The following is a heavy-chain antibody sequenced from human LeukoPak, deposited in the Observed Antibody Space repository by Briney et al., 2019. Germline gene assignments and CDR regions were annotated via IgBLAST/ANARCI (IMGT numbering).Heavy chain of an antibody. CDR3: ARRRDGYYFDY. Sequence: PGGSLRLSCAASGFTFSSYSMNWVRQAPGKGLEWVSSISSSSSYIYHADSVKGRFTISRDNAKNSLYLQMNSLRAEDTAVYYCARRRDGYYFDYWGQGTLVTVSS. D-gene: IGHD5-24*01. CDR1: GFTFSSYS. CDR2: ISSSSSYI. V-gene: IGHV3-21*01. J-gene: IGHJ4*02.